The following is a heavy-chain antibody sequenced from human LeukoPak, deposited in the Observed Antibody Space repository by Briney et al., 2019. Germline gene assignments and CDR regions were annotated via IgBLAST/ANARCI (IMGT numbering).Heavy chain of an antibody. Sequence: ASVKVSCKASGYTFTSYDINWVRQASGQGLEWMGWMNPNSGNTGYAQKFQGRVTITRNTSISTAYMELSSLRSEDTAVYYCARDSRSDSSGGYYYMDVWGKGTTVTVSS. CDR2: MNPNSGNT. J-gene: IGHJ6*03. D-gene: IGHD6-19*01. CDR1: GYTFTSYD. CDR3: ARDSRSDSSGGYYYMDV. V-gene: IGHV1-8*03.